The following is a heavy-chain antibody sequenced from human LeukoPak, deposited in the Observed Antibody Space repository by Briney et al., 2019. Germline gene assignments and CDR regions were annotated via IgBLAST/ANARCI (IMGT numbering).Heavy chain of an antibody. CDR3: ATDFSPYGSGSYYLAY. D-gene: IGHD3-10*01. V-gene: IGHV3-7*01. J-gene: IGHJ4*02. CDR1: GFTFSSYW. Sequence: GGSLRLSCAVSGFTFSSYWMSWVRQAPGKGLEWVANIKEDGSEKYYVDPVKGRFTISRDNAKNSLYLQMNSLRAEDTAVYYCATDFSPYGSGSYYLAYWGQGTLVTVSS. CDR2: IKEDGSEK.